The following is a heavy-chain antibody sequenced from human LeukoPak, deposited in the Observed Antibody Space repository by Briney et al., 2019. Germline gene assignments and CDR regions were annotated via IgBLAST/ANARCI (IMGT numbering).Heavy chain of an antibody. J-gene: IGHJ5*02. V-gene: IGHV4-34*01. D-gene: IGHD3-3*01. Sequence: PSETLSLTCAVYGGSFSGFYWNWIRQPSGKGLEWIGEINHSGSTNYNPSLKSRVTISVDTSKNQFSLKLSSVTAADTAVYYCAKDGGLRFLEWFKETWGQGTLVTVSS. CDR2: INHSGST. CDR3: AKDGGLRFLEWFKET. CDR1: GGSFSGFY.